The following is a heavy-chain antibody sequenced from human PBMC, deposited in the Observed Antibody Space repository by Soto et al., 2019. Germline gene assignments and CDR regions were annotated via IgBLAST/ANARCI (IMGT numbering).Heavy chain of an antibody. CDR2: INPLPTSGST. Sequence: QVQLVQSGAEVKKPGASVKVSCKASGYIFPNYYIHWVRQAPGQGLEWMAIINPLPTSGSTNYAQKFQGRVTVTRDTSTSTVYLELSSLRSDDTAVYYCARDLAAAAYWGQGTLVTVSS. CDR3: ARDLAAAAY. V-gene: IGHV1-46*01. D-gene: IGHD6-13*01. J-gene: IGHJ4*02. CDR1: GYIFPNYY.